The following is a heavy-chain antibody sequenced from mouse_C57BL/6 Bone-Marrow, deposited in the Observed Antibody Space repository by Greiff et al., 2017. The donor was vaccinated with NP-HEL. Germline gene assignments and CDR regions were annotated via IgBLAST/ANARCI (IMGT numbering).Heavy chain of an antibody. CDR3: TNPTVPDWYFDV. CDR2: IRLKSDNYAT. D-gene: IGHD1-1*01. J-gene: IGHJ1*03. Sequence: DVQLQESGGGLVQPGGSMKLSCVASGFTFSNYWMNWVRQSPEKGLEWVAQIRLKSDNYATHYAESVKGRFTISRDDSKRSVYLQMNNLRAEDTGIYYCTNPTVPDWYFDVWGTGTTVTVSS. V-gene: IGHV6-3*01. CDR1: GFTFSNYW.